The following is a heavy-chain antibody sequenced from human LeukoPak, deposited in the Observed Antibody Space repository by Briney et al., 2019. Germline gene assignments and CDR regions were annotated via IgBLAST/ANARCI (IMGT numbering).Heavy chain of an antibody. J-gene: IGHJ4*02. CDR3: ASGRSSGYYYEGYFDY. D-gene: IGHD3-22*01. CDR2: INTDTGNT. V-gene: IGHV1-3*04. CDR1: GYTFITYA. Sequence: GSVTVSCKASGYTFITYAMHWLRQAAGQRLEGMGWINTDTGNTKYSQKFQGRVAITRDTSASTAYTDLSSLRSEDTAVYSCASGRSSGYYYEGYFDYWGRGTLVTVSS.